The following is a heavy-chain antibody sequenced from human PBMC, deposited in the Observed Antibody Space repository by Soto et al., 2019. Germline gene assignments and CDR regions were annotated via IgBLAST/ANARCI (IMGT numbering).Heavy chain of an antibody. V-gene: IGHV3-23*01. J-gene: IGHJ4*02. D-gene: IGHD3-10*01. Sequence: EVQLLESGGGLVQPGGSLTLSCEASGLSFSTYAMSWVRQAPGKGLEWVAAIRSSGDSTDYADSVKGRVTISRDTSNNTLYLQMTSLSADDTAVYYCVKVDGPHCGSGRWVFDLWGLGNLVIVS. CDR3: VKVDGPHCGSGRWVFDL. CDR1: GLSFSTYA. CDR2: IRSSGDST.